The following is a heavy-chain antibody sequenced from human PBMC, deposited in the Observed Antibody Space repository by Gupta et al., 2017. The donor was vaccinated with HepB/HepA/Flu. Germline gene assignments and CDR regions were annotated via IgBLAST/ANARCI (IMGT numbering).Heavy chain of an antibody. Sequence: QVQLQESGPRLVSPSGTLSLTCVVSDGSITSHWWSWVRQPPGKGLEWIGEIVRGGSTTDNLSLESRVTIFMDTSRNQVSLNLNSVTAADTAVYYCARHLRGNNAFDYWGRGALVTVSP. D-gene: IGHD4-17*01. CDR2: IVRGGST. J-gene: IGHJ4*02. CDR3: ARHLRGNNAFDY. CDR1: DGSITSHW. V-gene: IGHV4-4*02.